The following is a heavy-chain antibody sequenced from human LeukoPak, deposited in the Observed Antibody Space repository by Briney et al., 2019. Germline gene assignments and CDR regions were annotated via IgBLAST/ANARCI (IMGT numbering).Heavy chain of an antibody. V-gene: IGHV3-7*01. CDR1: GFTFSSYW. CDR2: IKQDGSEK. D-gene: IGHD1-26*01. J-gene: IGHJ4*02. Sequence: GGSLRLSCAASGFTFSSYWMSWVRQAPGKGLEWVANIKQDGSEKYCVDSVKGRFTISRDNAKNTLFLQMNSLRAEDTAVYYCATTGSGSYYDYWGQGTLVTVSS. CDR3: ATTGSGSYYDY.